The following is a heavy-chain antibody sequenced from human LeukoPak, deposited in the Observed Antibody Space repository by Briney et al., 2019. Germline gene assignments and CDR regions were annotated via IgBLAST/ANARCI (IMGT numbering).Heavy chain of an antibody. Sequence: SETLSLTCTVSGGSISSYYWSWIRQPPGKGLEWIGYIYCSGSTNYNPSLKSRVTISVDTSKNQFSLKLSSVTAADTAVYYCARDDCGGDCYLDYWGQGTLVTVSS. CDR1: GGSISSYY. CDR3: ARDDCGGDCYLDY. D-gene: IGHD2-21*02. J-gene: IGHJ4*02. CDR2: IYCSGST. V-gene: IGHV4-59*01.